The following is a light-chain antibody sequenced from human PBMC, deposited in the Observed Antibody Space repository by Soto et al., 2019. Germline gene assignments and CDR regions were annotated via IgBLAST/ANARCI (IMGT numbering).Light chain of an antibody. Sequence: EIVLTQSPGTLSLSPGERATLSCRASQSVSNSYLAWYQQKPGQGPRLLIYDASSRATGIPDRFSGSASGTDFTLTISRLEPEDFAVYYCQQYAGSPSTFGQGTKVEI. CDR1: QSVSNSY. CDR2: DAS. CDR3: QQYAGSPST. V-gene: IGKV3-20*01. J-gene: IGKJ1*01.